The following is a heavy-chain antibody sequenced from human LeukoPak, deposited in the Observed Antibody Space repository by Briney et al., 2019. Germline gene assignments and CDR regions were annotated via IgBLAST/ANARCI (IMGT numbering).Heavy chain of an antibody. CDR2: IYPGDSQT. CDR3: ARLTGYFPGVHFDS. V-gene: IGHV5-51*01. Sequence: LGESLKISCKGSGYGFTNYWIAWVRQMPGKGLEWMGIIYPGDSQTKYSPSFQGQVTFSADKSINTAYLQWSSLKASDTAMYFCARLTGYFPGVHFDSCGQGTLVTVSS. D-gene: IGHD1-1*01. CDR1: GYGFTNYW. J-gene: IGHJ4*02.